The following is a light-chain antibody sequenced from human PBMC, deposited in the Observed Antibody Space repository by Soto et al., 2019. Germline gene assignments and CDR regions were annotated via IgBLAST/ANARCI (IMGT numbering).Light chain of an antibody. Sequence: EVVMTQSPATLSVSPEERATLSCRASQRLGSNLAWYQQKPGQAPRLLIYAASTRATGIPIRFSGSGSGTESTLAISSLQSEDFAVYYCQQYNNWPLTFGGGTKVEIK. CDR3: QQYNNWPLT. V-gene: IGKV3-15*01. J-gene: IGKJ4*01. CDR2: AAS. CDR1: QRLGSN.